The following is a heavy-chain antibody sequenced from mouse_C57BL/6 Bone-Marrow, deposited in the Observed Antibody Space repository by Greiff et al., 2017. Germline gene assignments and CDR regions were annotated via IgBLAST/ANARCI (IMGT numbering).Heavy chain of an antibody. CDR1: GFTFTDYY. V-gene: IGHV7-3*01. Sequence: EVKVVESGGGLVQPGGSLSLSCAASGFTFTDYYMSWVRQPPGQALEWLGFIRNKANGYTTEYSASVKGRFTISRATSPSILYLQSNALRDEDSATYYGARPHYCDYAWFAYWGQGTMVTVSA. CDR2: IRNKANGYTT. J-gene: IGHJ3*01. CDR3: ARPHYCDYAWFAY. D-gene: IGHD2-4*01.